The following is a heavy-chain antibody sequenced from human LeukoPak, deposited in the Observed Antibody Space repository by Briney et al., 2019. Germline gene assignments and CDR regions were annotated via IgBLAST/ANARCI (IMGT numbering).Heavy chain of an antibody. Sequence: SETLSLTCTVSGGSISSYYWSWIRQPPGKGLEWIGYIYYSGSTNYNPSLKSRVSISLDTSKNQFSLKLSSVTAADTAVYYCARGRVFYDFWSGYLYYWGQGTLVTVSS. J-gene: IGHJ4*02. D-gene: IGHD3-3*01. CDR1: GGSISSYY. CDR3: ARGRVFYDFWSGYLYY. V-gene: IGHV4-59*12. CDR2: IYYSGST.